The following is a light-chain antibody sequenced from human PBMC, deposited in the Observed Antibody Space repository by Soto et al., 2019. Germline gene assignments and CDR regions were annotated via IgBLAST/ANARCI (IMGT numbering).Light chain of an antibody. CDR1: HSVSSIY. J-gene: IGKJ2*01. V-gene: IGKV3-20*01. Sequence: EIVLTQSPGTLSLSPGARATLSCRASHSVSSIYLAWYQPKPGQPPRLLIYGASSRDTGIPDRFSGSGSGTDFNLTISRLETKAFAVYYCQQYDSSSYNFGQATNLEIK. CDR2: GAS. CDR3: QQYDSSSYN.